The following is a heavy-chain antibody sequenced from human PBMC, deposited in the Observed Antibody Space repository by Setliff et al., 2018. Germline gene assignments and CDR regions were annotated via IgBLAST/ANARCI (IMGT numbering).Heavy chain of an antibody. CDR2: LFDGGSA. V-gene: IGHV4-38-2*02. CDR1: GYSISNGFY. D-gene: IGHD3-22*01. CDR3: ARDPHYDPTYSLPGHAFDF. J-gene: IGHJ3*01. Sequence: SESLSLTCAVSGYSISNGFYWGWIRQSPVKGLEWIGSLFDGGSAYYSPSLKSRASISLDASKNQFALKLTSATAADTAVYYCARDPHYDPTYSLPGHAFDFWGQGIMVTVSS.